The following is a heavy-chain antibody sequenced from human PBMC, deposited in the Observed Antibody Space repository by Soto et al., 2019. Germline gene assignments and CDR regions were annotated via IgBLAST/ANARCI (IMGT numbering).Heavy chain of an antibody. V-gene: IGHV1-2*02. J-gene: IGHJ5*02. CDR2: INPNSGGT. D-gene: IGHD2-2*01. CDR1: GYTFTGYY. CDR3: ATGKLYCSSTSCYPDGFDP. Sequence: VASVKVSCKASGYTFTGYYMHWVRQAPGQGLEWMGWINPNSGGTNYAQKFQGRVTMTRDTSISTAYMELSRLRSDDTAVYYCATGKLYCSSTSCYPDGFDPWGQGTLVTVSS.